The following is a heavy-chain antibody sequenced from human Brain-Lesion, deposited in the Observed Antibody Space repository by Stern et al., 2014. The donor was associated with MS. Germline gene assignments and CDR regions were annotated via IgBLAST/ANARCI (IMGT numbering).Heavy chain of an antibody. D-gene: IGHD5-18*01. V-gene: IGHV4-61*02. CDR1: GGSISSGSDY. CDR2: IHPSGSA. J-gene: IGHJ4*02. CDR3: ASGYRIFDY. Sequence: VQLVESGPGLVKPSQTLSLTCTVSGGSISSGSDYWSWIRQPVGKGLECIGRIHPSGSAFYTPSLKSRVPISTDTSMNQFSLELNSATAADTAIYYCASGYRIFDYWGQGILVTVSS.